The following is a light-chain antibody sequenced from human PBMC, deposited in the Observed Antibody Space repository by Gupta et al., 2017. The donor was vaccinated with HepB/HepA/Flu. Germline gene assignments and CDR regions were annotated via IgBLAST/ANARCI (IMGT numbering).Light chain of an antibody. V-gene: IGKV1-39*01. J-gene: IGKJ5*01. CDR1: QSVSNH. CDR3: QQSYGTPT. CDR2: SAS. Sequence: DLPLTQSPSSLSASVGDRVTFSCRASQSVSNHLNWYQQKPGMAPKLLIYSASRLQSGVPPRFSGSGSGTHFTLTISSLRPEDFATYYWQQSYGTPTFGQGTRLDVK.